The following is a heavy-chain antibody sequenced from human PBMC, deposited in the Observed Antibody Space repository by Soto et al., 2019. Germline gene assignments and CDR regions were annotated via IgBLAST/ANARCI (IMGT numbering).Heavy chain of an antibody. CDR1: GFTFSSYS. Sequence: GGSLRLSCAASGFTFSSYSMNWVRQAPGKGLEWVSSISSSSSYIYYADSVKGRFAISRDNAKNSLYLQMNSLRAEDPAVYYCARDYTTYSSSWYYYYGMDVWGQGTTVTVSS. CDR2: ISSSSSYI. CDR3: ARDYTTYSSSWYYYYGMDV. V-gene: IGHV3-21*01. J-gene: IGHJ6*02. D-gene: IGHD6-13*01.